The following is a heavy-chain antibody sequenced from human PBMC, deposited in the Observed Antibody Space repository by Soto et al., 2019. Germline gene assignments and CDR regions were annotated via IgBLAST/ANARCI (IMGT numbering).Heavy chain of an antibody. D-gene: IGHD5-18*01. CDR3: ARPLRAPPQIQLPPYCYYGMDV. Sequence: QVQLVQSGAEVKKPGASVKVSCKASSYTFTSYGISWVRQAPGQGLEWMGWISAYNSNTNYAQKLQGRVTMTTDTSTSTAYMELRSLRSDDTAVYYCARPLRAPPQIQLPPYCYYGMDVWGQGTTVTVSS. J-gene: IGHJ6*02. CDR1: SYTFTSYG. V-gene: IGHV1-18*01. CDR2: ISAYNSNT.